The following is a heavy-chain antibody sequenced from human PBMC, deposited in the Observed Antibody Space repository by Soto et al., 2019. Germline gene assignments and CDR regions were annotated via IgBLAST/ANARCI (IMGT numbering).Heavy chain of an antibody. Sequence: QVQLQESGPGLVKPSQTLSLTCTVSGGSISSGDYYWSWIRQPPGKGMEWMGYIYYSGSTYYNPSLKSRVTISVDTSKNQFSLKLSSVTAADTAVYYCARERPDGARLDPWGQGTLVTVSS. CDR3: ARERPDGARLDP. CDR2: IYYSGST. V-gene: IGHV4-30-4*01. CDR1: GGSISSGDYY. D-gene: IGHD6-6*01. J-gene: IGHJ5*02.